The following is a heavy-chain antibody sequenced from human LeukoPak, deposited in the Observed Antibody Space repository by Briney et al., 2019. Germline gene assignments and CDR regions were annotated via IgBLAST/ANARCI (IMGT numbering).Heavy chain of an antibody. D-gene: IGHD3-22*01. Sequence: ASVKVSCKASGGTFSSYAISWVRQAPGQGLEWMGGIIPIFGTANYAQKFQGRVTITADESTSTAYVELSSLRSEDTAVYYCARAESSGYYYSDLGYWGQGTLVTVSS. CDR3: ARAESSGYYYSDLGY. CDR2: IIPIFGTA. CDR1: GGTFSSYA. J-gene: IGHJ4*02. V-gene: IGHV1-69*13.